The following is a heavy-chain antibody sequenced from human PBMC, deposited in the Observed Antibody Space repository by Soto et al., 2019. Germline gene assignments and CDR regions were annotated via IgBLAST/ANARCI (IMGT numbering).Heavy chain of an antibody. J-gene: IGHJ6*02. D-gene: IGHD2-21*01. V-gene: IGHV3-23*01. CDR3: AKDIRQPHYWSGMDV. CDR1: GFTFSSYS. Sequence: GGSLRLSCAASGFTFSSYSMSWVRQAPGKGLEWVSAISGSGVSTYYADSVKGRFTISRDNSKNTLYLQMNSLRAEDTAVYYCAKDIRQPHYWSGMDVGGQGTTVTVSS. CDR2: ISGSGVST.